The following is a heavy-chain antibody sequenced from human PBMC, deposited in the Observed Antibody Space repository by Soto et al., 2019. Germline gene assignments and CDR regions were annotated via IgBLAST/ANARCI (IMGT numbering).Heavy chain of an antibody. V-gene: IGHV3-33*01. CDR2: IWYEGSNK. D-gene: IGHD4-17*01. Sequence: QVQLVESGGGVVQPGRSLRLSCAASGFTFSSYGMHWVRQAPGKGLEGVAVIWYEGSNKYYADSVKGRFTISRDNSKNTLYLQMNSLRAEDTAVYYCARDTTYGGKPLFDYWGQGTLVTVSS. CDR1: GFTFSSYG. J-gene: IGHJ4*02. CDR3: ARDTTYGGKPLFDY.